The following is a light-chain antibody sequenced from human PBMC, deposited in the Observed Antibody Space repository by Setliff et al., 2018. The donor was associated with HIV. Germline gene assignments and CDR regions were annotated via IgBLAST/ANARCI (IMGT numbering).Light chain of an antibody. CDR3: SSYAITNTLP. J-gene: IGLJ1*01. CDR1: SSDVGGYNY. Sequence: QSVLTQPASVSGSPGQSSTISCTGTSSDVGGYNYVSWYQQHPGKAPKLISYEVRNRPSGVSNRFSGSKSGNTASLTISGLQAEDEADYYCSSYAITNTLPFGTGTKVTVL. CDR2: EVR. V-gene: IGLV2-14*01.